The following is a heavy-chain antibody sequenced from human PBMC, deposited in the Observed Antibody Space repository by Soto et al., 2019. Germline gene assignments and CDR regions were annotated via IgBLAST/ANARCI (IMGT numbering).Heavy chain of an antibody. CDR2: INPGNGNT. V-gene: IGHV1-3*01. J-gene: IGHJ4*02. Sequence: QVQLVQSGAEVKKPGASVKVSCKASGYTFTRHAVHWVRQAPGQRLEWMGWINPGNGNTKYSQKFQGRVTITRDTSASTAYMELSSLGSEDTSVYYCAKDEGYTSGWSYYDYWGQGTLVTVSS. CDR3: AKDEGYTSGWSYYDY. CDR1: GYTFTRHA. D-gene: IGHD6-19*01.